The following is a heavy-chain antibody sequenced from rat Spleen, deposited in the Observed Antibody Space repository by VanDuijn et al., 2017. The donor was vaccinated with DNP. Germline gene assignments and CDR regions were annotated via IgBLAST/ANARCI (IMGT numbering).Heavy chain of an antibody. CDR3: TRWGFMDA. CDR1: GFTFSVYG. J-gene: IGHJ4*01. CDR2: ITPGIGST. Sequence: EVQLVESGGDLVQPGGSLKLSCAASGFTFSVYGLAWVRQTPTKGLEWVASITPGIGSTYYRDSVKGRFTISRDNAENTQYLQMDSLRSDDTATYYCTRWGFMDAWGQGTSVTVSS. V-gene: IGHV5S13*01.